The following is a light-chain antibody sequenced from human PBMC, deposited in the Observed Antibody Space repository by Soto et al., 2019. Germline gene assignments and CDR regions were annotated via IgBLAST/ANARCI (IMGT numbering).Light chain of an antibody. CDR2: GAS. V-gene: IGKV3-20*01. CDR3: QQYGSSPWT. CDR1: QTVNSDY. Sequence: EIVMTQSPGTLSLSPGETATLSCRASQTVNSDYLAWFQQRPGQAPRLLIYGASSRATGIPDRFSGSGSGTGFTLTISRLEPEDFAVYYCQQYGSSPWTFGQGTKVDIK. J-gene: IGKJ1*01.